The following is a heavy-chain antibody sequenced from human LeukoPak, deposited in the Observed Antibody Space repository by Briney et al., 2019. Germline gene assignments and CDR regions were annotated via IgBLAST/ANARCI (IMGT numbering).Heavy chain of an antibody. V-gene: IGHV3-48*03. CDR2: ISSSGSTI. D-gene: IGHD3-3*01. CDR3: AKGKARVGVVRANWFDP. Sequence: QPGGSLRLSCAASGFTFSSYEMNWVRQAPGKGLEWVSYISSSGSTIYYADSVKGRFTISRDNSKNTLYLQMNSLRAEDTAVYYCAKGKARVGVVRANWFDPWGQGTLVTVSS. CDR1: GFTFSSYE. J-gene: IGHJ5*02.